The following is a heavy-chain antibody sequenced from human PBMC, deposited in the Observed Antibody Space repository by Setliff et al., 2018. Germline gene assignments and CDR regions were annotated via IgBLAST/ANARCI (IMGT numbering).Heavy chain of an antibody. CDR3: AGGGGVDYGMDV. CDR1: GYTFTGYY. CDR2: INPNSGGT. V-gene: IGHV7-4-1*02. J-gene: IGHJ6*02. D-gene: IGHD3-16*01. Sequence: SVKVSCKASGYTFTGYYMHWVRQAPGQGLEWMGWINPNSGGTNYAQGFTGRFVFSLDTAVSTAYLQISSLKAEDTAVYYCAGGGGVDYGMDVWGQGTTVTVSS.